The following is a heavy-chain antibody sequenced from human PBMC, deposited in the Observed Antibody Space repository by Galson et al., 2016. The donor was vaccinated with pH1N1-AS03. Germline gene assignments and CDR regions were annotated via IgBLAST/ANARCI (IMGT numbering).Heavy chain of an antibody. CDR3: ARDDDLYSMDV. V-gene: IGHV3-74*01. D-gene: IGHD2-15*01. Sequence: SLRLSCAASGFTFSRYSMVWVRQAPGKGLECVSRINPGGTYTSYGESVKGRFTISRDNAENTLYLQMNSLRADDTAVYYCARDDDLYSMDVWGHGTTVTVSS. CDR1: GFTFSRYS. J-gene: IGHJ6*02. CDR2: INPGGTYT.